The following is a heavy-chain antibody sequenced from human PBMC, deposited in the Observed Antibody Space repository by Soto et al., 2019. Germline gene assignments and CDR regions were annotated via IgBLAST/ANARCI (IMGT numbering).Heavy chain of an antibody. J-gene: IGHJ4*01. D-gene: IGHD4-4*01. CDR2: INPSGGST. CDR1: GYTFSSYY. Sequence: GASVKDSCKASGYTFSSYYMHWVRQAPGQGYEWMGIINPSGGSTTYAQKFQGRVTMTRDTSTTTVYMELSSLKSEDTAVYYCARYDYNGYYFDYWGRGTLVTVSS. CDR3: ARYDYNGYYFDY. V-gene: IGHV1-46*01.